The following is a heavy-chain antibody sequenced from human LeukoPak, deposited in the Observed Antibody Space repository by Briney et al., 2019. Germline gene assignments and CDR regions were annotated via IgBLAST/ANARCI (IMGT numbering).Heavy chain of an antibody. CDR3: ARVSVGAFDI. CDR1: SGSISTSNYY. CDR2: IFYSGST. V-gene: IGHV4-39*07. J-gene: IGHJ3*02. Sequence: SETLSLTCTVSSGSISTSNYYWGWVRQPPGKALEWIGNIFYSGSTYYSPSLKSRVTISVDTSKNQFSLKLSSVTAADTAVFYCARVSVGAFDIWGQGTMVTVSS.